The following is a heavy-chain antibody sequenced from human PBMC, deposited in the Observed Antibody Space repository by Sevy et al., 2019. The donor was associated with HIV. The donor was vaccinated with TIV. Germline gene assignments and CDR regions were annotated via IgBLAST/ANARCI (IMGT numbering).Heavy chain of an antibody. J-gene: IGHJ4*02. CDR1: GGSISSGAYS. CDR3: ARDGGTVTTPGYFDY. V-gene: IGHV4-30-2*01. D-gene: IGHD4-17*01. Sequence: SETLSLTCTVAGGSISSGAYSWNWIRQPPGKGLEWIGYIFHIGNTYYNPSLKSRVTISVDRSKNHFSLKMTSVTAADTALYYCARDGGTVTTPGYFDYWGQGTLVTVSS. CDR2: IFHIGNT.